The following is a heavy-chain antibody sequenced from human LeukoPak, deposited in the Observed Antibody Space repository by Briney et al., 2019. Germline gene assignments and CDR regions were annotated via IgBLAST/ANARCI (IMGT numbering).Heavy chain of an antibody. J-gene: IGHJ6*02. Sequence: SVKVSCQASGGTFSSYAISWVRQAPGQGLEWMGRIIPILGIANYAQKFQGRVTITAYKSTCTAYMELSSLRSEDTAVYYCARDPLGNDRYYYYGMDVWGQGTTVTVSS. V-gene: IGHV1-69*04. CDR3: ARDPLGNDRYYYYGMDV. CDR1: GGTFSSYA. D-gene: IGHD1-1*01. CDR2: IIPILGIA.